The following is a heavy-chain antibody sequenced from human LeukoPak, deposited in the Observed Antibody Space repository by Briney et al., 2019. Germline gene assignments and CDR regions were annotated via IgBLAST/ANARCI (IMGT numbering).Heavy chain of an antibody. CDR3: ARDSGVDAHIGY. CDR1: GFTFSSYA. V-gene: IGHV3-48*02. Sequence: GGSLRLSCAASGFTFSSYAMNWVRQAPGKGLEWVAYISSSSSTVYYADSVKGRLTISRDNAEKSLYVQMNSLRDEDTAVYYCARDSGVDAHIGYWGQGTLVTVSS. D-gene: IGHD3-3*01. CDR2: ISSSSSTV. J-gene: IGHJ4*02.